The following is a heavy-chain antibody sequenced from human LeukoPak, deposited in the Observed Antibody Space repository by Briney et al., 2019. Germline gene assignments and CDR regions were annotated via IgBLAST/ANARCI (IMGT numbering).Heavy chain of an antibody. CDR3: ASFGSRYCSCTSCPRTPFDP. D-gene: IGHD2-2*01. CDR1: GYTFTSYG. V-gene: IGHV1-18*01. CDR2: ISAYNGNT. Sequence: ASVKVSCKASGYTFTSYGISWVRQAPGQGLEWMGWISAYNGNTNYAQKLQGRVTMTTDTSTSTAYMELRSLRSDDTAVYYCASFGSRYCSCTSCPRTPFDPWGQGTLVTVSS. J-gene: IGHJ5*02.